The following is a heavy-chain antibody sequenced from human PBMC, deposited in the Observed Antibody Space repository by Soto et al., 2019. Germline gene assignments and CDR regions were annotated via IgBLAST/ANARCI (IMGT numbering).Heavy chain of an antibody. D-gene: IGHD6-19*01. Sequence: QVQLVESGGGVVQPGRSLRLSCAASGFTFSSYGMQWVRQAPGKGLEWVAVISYDGSNKYYADSAKGRFTISRDNSKNTLYLQMNSQRAEDTAVYYCAKDIGQWVAVAGRGPYWGQGTLVTVSS. V-gene: IGHV3-30*18. J-gene: IGHJ4*02. CDR1: GFTFSSYG. CDR3: AKDIGQWVAVAGRGPY. CDR2: ISYDGSNK.